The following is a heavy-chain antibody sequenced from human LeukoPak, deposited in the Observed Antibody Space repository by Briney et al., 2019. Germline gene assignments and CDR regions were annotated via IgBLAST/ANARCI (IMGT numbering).Heavy chain of an antibody. J-gene: IGHJ4*02. CDR2: IGGSGGST. D-gene: IGHD3-3*02. V-gene: IGHV3-23*01. Sequence: PGGSLRLSCAASGFTFSNFAMSWVRQAPGKGLEWVSAIGGSGGSTYYADSVKGRFTISRDNSKNTLFLHLNSLRAEDTAVYYCAKVHPSLEWSMGSFWVYYLDYWGQGTLVTVSS. CDR1: GFTFSNFA. CDR3: AKVHPSLEWSMGSFWVYYLDY.